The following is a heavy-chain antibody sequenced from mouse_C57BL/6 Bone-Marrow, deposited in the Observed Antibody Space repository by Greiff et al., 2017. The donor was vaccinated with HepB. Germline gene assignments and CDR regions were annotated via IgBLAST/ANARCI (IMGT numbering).Heavy chain of an antibody. D-gene: IGHD2-4*01. CDR1: GYTFTSYD. V-gene: IGHV1-85*01. CDR3: ARRGYDYGAWFAY. CDR2: IYPRDGST. Sequence: LVESGPELVKPGASVKLSCKASGYTFTSYDINWVKQRPGQGLEWIGWIYPRDGSTKYNEKFKGKATLTVDTSSSTAYMELHSLTSEDSAVYFCARRGYDYGAWFAYWGQGTRVTVSA. J-gene: IGHJ3*01.